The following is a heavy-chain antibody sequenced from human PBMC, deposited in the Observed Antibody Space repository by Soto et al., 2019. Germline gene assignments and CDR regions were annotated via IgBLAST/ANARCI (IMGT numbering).Heavy chain of an antibody. J-gene: IGHJ4*02. V-gene: IGHV3-33*01. CDR1: GFTFSSYG. Sequence: GGSLRLSCAASGFTFSSYGMHWVRQAPGKGLEWVAVIWYDGSNKYYADSVKGRFTISRDNSKNTLYLQMNSLRAEDTAVYYCARGGPYQYYYDSSGYYTRYFDYWGQGTLVTVSS. CDR3: ARGGPYQYYYDSSGYYTRYFDY. CDR2: IWYDGSNK. D-gene: IGHD3-22*01.